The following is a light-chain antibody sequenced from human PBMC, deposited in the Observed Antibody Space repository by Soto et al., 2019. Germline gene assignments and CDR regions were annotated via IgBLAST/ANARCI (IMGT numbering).Light chain of an antibody. CDR3: SSYAGSNNFDV. J-gene: IGLJ1*01. Sequence: QSALTQPPSASGSPGQSVTISCTGTSSDVGGYNYVSWFQQHPGEAPKLMIYEVSQRPSGVPDRFSGSKSGNTASLTVSGLQAEDEADYYCSSYAGSNNFDVFGTGTKVTVL. CDR1: SSDVGGYNY. V-gene: IGLV2-8*01. CDR2: EVS.